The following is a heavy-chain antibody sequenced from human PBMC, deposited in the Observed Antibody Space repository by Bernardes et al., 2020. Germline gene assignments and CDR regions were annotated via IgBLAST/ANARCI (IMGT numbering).Heavy chain of an antibody. CDR1: GGSFSGYY. J-gene: IGHJ6*02. Sequence: SESLSLTCAVYGGSFSGYYWSWIRQPPGKGLEWIGEINHSGSTNYNPSLKSRVTISVDTSKNQFSLKLNSVTAADTAVYYCARGPSKGRYGSGLYYYHGMDVWGQETTVTVSS. D-gene: IGHD3-10*01. V-gene: IGHV4-34*01. CDR3: ARGPSKGRYGSGLYYYHGMDV. CDR2: INHSGST.